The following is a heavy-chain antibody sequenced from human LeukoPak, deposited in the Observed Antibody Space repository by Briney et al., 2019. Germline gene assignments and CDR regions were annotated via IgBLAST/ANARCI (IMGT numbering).Heavy chain of an antibody. J-gene: IGHJ4*02. D-gene: IGHD4-4*01. V-gene: IGHV3-64*01. CDR3: ARAASYSYYEF. Sequence: GGSLRLSCAASGFTFSSYAMHWVRQAPGKGLEYVSATSNNGDSTYYANSVKGRFTISKDNSKNTLYLQMGSLRPEDMAVYYCARAASYSYYEFGGQGTLVTVSS. CDR1: GFTFSSYA. CDR2: TSNNGDST.